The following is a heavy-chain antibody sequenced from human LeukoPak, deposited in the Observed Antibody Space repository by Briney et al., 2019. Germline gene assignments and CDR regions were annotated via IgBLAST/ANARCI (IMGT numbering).Heavy chain of an antibody. CDR1: GGSITSSSYY. J-gene: IGHJ3*01. V-gene: IGHV4-39*07. D-gene: IGHD3-16*01. Sequence: SETLSLTCTVSGGSITSSSYYWGWIRQPPGKGLEWIGEINYNGSTTYNPSLKSRVTMSIDTSKNQFSLKLSSVTAADTAVYYCARTLTIVITFGGESSGYYGGAFDLWGQGTMVTVSS. CDR2: INYNGST. CDR3: ARTLTIVITFGGESSGYYGGAFDL.